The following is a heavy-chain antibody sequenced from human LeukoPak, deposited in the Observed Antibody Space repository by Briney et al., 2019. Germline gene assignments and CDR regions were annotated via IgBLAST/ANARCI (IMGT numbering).Heavy chain of an antibody. J-gene: IGHJ6*02. V-gene: IGHV3-48*03. Sequence: PGGPLRLSCAASGFSFRSYEMHWVRQTPSQGLEWVSYISSSATIKYYAGSVKGRITISRDNAKNALFLEMNSLRVEDTAVYYCARDNYGLDVWGQGTTVIVSS. CDR3: ARDNYGLDV. CDR1: GFSFRSYE. CDR2: ISSSATIK.